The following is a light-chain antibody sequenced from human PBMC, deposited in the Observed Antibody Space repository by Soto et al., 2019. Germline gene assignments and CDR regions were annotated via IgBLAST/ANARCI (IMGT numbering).Light chain of an antibody. CDR2: DAS. CDR1: QHINVY. CDR3: QQYHNFLTT. Sequence: DIQMTQSPSSPSASVGDRVTITCQASQHINVYLNWYQDQPGKAPKLLIFDASNLATGVPSRFSGSGSGTDSTFTISSLQPEDFATYYCQQYHNFLTTFGQGTRLELK. J-gene: IGKJ5*01. V-gene: IGKV1-33*01.